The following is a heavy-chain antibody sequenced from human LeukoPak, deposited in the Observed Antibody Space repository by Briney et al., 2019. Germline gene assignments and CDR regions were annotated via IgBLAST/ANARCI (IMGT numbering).Heavy chain of an antibody. J-gene: IGHJ6*02. CDR3: ARDTGYSYGYDYYYGMDV. V-gene: IGHV4-59*12. Sequence: PSETLSLTCTVSGGSISSYYWSWIRQPPGKGLEWIGYIYYSGSTYYNPSLKSRVTISVDTSKNQFSLKLSSVTAADTAVYYCARDTGYSYGYDYYYGMDVWGQGTTVTVSS. CDR1: GGSISSYY. D-gene: IGHD5-18*01. CDR2: IYYSGST.